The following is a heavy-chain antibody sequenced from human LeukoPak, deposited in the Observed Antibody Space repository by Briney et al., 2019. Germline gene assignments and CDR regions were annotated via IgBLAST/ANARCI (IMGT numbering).Heavy chain of an antibody. CDR1: GFTFSSYG. V-gene: IGHV3-30*18. Sequence: GGSLRLSCAASGFTFSSYGMHWVRQALGKGLEWVAVISYDGSNKYYADSVKGRFTISRDNSKNTLYLQMNSLRAEDTAVYYCAKDLVGATYYGMDVWGQGTTVTVSS. CDR2: ISYDGSNK. CDR3: AKDLVGATYYGMDV. D-gene: IGHD1-26*01. J-gene: IGHJ6*02.